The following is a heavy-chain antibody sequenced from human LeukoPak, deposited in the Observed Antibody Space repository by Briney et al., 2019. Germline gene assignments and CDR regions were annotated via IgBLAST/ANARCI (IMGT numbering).Heavy chain of an antibody. CDR2: ISYDGNNR. V-gene: IGHV3-30*03. D-gene: IGHD3-22*01. CDR3: ARSKYYYDSSGPGDY. Sequence: PGGSLRLSCAASGFTFSSYGMHWVRQAPGKGLEWVAIISYDGNNRYYADSVKGRFTISRDNSKNTLYLQMNSLRPEDTAVYYCARSKYYYDSSGPGDYWGQGTLVTVSS. J-gene: IGHJ4*02. CDR1: GFTFSSYG.